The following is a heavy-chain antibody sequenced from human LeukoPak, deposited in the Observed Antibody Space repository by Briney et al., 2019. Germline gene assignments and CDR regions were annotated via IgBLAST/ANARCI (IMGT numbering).Heavy chain of an antibody. J-gene: IGHJ4*02. Sequence: GGSLRLSCAASGFTFSDYYMSWIRQAPGKGLEWISYISTSGSNIHYADSVKGRFTISRDNAENSVYLQMNRLRDEDTAIYYCARAYGSGSYWFDYWGQGTLVAVSS. CDR2: ISTSGSNI. V-gene: IGHV3-11*04. CDR3: ARAYGSGSYWFDY. CDR1: GFTFSDYY. D-gene: IGHD3-10*01.